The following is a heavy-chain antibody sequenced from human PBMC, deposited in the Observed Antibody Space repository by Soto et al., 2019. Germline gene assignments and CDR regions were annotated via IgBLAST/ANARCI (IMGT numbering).Heavy chain of an antibody. CDR2: IYSEGTT. V-gene: IGHV3-53*02. CDR1: GITVSSIY. J-gene: IGHJ6*02. CDR3: ARDPLGYSYGLYYNYGMDV. D-gene: IGHD5-18*01. Sequence: EVQLVETGGGLIQPGGSLRLSCAVSGITVSSIYMTWVRQAPGKGLEWVSVIYSEGTTYYADSVKGRFTISRDNSKNPLYLQMNSLRAEDTAVYYCARDPLGYSYGLYYNYGMDVWGQGTTATVSS.